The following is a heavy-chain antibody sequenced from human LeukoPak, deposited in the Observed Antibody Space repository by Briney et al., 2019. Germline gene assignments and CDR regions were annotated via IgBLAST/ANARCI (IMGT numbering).Heavy chain of an antibody. CDR2: MNPNSGNT. J-gene: IGHJ4*02. Sequence: ASVKVSCKASGYTFTNYDINWVRRATGQGLEWMGWMNPNSGNTGYAQKFQDRVTMTRNTSISTACMELSSLRSEDTAFYYCARVNCSSTSCRSKFLDYWGQGTLVTVSS. D-gene: IGHD2-2*01. V-gene: IGHV1-8*01. CDR3: ARVNCSSTSCRSKFLDY. CDR1: GYTFTNYD.